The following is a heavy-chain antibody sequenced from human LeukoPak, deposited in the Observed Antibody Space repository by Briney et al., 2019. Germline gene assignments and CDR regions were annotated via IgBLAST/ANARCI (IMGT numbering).Heavy chain of an antibody. Sequence: GGSLRLSCGASGFTFSSYAMHWVRQAPGKGLEYVSAISSNGGSTYYANSVKGRFTISRDNSKNTLYLQMGSLRAEDMAVYYCARSITIFRTWFDPWGQGTLVTVSS. J-gene: IGHJ5*02. V-gene: IGHV3-64*01. CDR1: GFTFSSYA. CDR3: ARSITIFRTWFDP. CDR2: ISSNGGST. D-gene: IGHD3-3*01.